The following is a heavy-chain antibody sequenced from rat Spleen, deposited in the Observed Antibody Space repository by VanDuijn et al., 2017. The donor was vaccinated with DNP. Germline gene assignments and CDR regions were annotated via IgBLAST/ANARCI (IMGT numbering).Heavy chain of an antibody. D-gene: IGHD1-11*01. J-gene: IGHJ2*01. CDR3: TTDFERGY. CDR2: IPSGDGTT. V-gene: IGHV5-31*01. Sequence: EVQLVESGGGLVQPGRSLKLSCEASGFTFNNHWMTWIRQVPGKGLEWVASIPSGDGTTYYPDSMKGRFTISRDNAKSILYLQMDSLRSEDTATFYCTTDFERGYWGQGVMVTVSS. CDR1: GFTFNNHW.